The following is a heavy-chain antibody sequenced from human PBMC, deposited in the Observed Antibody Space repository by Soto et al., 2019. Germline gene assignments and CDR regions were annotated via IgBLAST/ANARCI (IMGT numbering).Heavy chain of an antibody. D-gene: IGHD2-2*01. CDR3: ASSLRGYCSSTSCRELGNYYGMDV. Sequence: GESLKISCTGSGYSFTSYWTSWVRQMPGKGLEWMGRIDPSDSYTNYSPSFQGHVTISADKSISTAYLQWSSLKASDTAMYYCASSLRGYCSSTSCRELGNYYGMDVWGQGTTVTVTS. J-gene: IGHJ6*01. CDR1: GYSFTSYW. CDR2: IDPSDSYT. V-gene: IGHV5-10-1*01.